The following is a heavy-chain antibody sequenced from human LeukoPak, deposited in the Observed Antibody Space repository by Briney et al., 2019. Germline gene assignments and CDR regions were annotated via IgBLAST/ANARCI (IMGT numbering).Heavy chain of an antibody. V-gene: IGHV3-7*04. D-gene: IGHD6-19*01. CDR3: ARVASDRYGDAFDV. CDR1: GFTFSHFG. CDR2: INRDGSEK. Sequence: GTSLRLSCEASGFTFSHFGMHWVRQAPGKGLEWVANINRDGSEKYYVDSVKGRFTISRDNVKKSLYLQMNSLRAEDTALYYCARVASDRYGDAFDVWGQGTMLTVSS. J-gene: IGHJ3*01.